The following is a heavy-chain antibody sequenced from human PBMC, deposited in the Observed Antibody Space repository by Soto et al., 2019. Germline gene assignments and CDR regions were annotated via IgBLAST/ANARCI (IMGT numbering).Heavy chain of an antibody. CDR2: IIHTGTT. CDR1: GGSFTGYY. D-gene: IGHD6-19*01. J-gene: IGHJ4*02. CDR3: ARAPRIAVASSFDY. V-gene: IGHV4-34*12. Sequence: QVQLQQWGAGLLKPSETLSLTCAIYGGSFTGYYWSWIRQSPEKGLEWIGEIIHTGTTTYNPSLKSRITISGDPSKKQISPNLSSVTAAYTAVYFCARAPRIAVASSFDYWCQGTLVTVSS.